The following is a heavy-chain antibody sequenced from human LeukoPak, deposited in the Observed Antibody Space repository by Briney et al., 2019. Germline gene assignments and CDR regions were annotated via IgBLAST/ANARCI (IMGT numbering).Heavy chain of an antibody. D-gene: IGHD1-26*01. CDR2: IYYSGNT. V-gene: IGHV4-59*08. CDR1: GGSVTTYY. J-gene: IGHJ5*02. CDR3: ARHAIYSGDYSFWFDP. Sequence: SETLSLTCRVSGGSVTTYYWSWIRQPPGKGLGWIAYIYYSGNTNYSPSLKSRVTISVDTSKNQVSLRLSSVTAADTAVYYCARHAIYSGDYSFWFDPWGLGTLVTVSS.